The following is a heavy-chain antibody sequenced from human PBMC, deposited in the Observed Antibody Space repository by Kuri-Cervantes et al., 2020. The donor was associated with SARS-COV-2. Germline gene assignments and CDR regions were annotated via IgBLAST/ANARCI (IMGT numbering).Heavy chain of an antibody. V-gene: IGHV4-59*12. Sequence: GSLRLSCTVSGGSISSYYWSWIRQPPGKGLEWIGYIYYSGSTNYNPSLKSRVTISVDTSKNQFSLKLSSVTAADTAVYYCARGVWLRELSFHYYYYMDVWGQGTTVTVSS. D-gene: IGHD3-10*01. CDR2: IYYSGST. CDR3: ARGVWLRELSFHYYYYMDV. J-gene: IGHJ6*03. CDR1: GGSISSYY.